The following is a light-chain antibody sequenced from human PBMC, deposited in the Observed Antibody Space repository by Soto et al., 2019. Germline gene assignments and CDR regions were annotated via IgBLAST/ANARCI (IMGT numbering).Light chain of an antibody. CDR3: QQYNDWPYT. CDR1: QSVSSN. J-gene: IGKJ2*01. Sequence: EIVMTQSPATLSVSPGERATLSCRASQSVSSNLAWYQQKPGQAPRLLIYGASTRATGIPARFGGSGSGTEFTLTVSSLQSEDFAVYYCQQYNDWPYTFGQGTQLEIK. CDR2: GAS. V-gene: IGKV3-15*01.